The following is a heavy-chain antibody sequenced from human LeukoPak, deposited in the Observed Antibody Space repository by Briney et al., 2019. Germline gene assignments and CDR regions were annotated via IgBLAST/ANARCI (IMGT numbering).Heavy chain of an antibody. CDR1: GGSISSSNW. Sequence: SETLSLTCAVSGGSISSSNWWSWVRQPPGKGLEWIGEIYHSGSTNYSPSLKSRVTISVDKSKNQFSLKLSSVTAADTAVYYCASTPDVLLWFGEYLGYYYYMDVWGKGTTVTVSS. CDR3: ASTPDVLLWFGEYLGYYYYMDV. D-gene: IGHD3-10*01. J-gene: IGHJ6*03. V-gene: IGHV4-4*02. CDR2: IYHSGST.